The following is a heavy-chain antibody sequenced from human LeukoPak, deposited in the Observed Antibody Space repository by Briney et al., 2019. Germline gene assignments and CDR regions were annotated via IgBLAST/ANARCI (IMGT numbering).Heavy chain of an antibody. Sequence: SETLSLTCAVYGGSFSGYYWSWIRQPPGKGLEWIGEINHSGSTNYNPSLKSRVTISVDTSKNQFSLKLSSVTAADTAVYYCARGPPWWQQLGHHFDYWGQGTLVTVSS. D-gene: IGHD6-13*01. CDR2: INHSGST. V-gene: IGHV4-34*01. CDR1: GGSFSGYY. J-gene: IGHJ4*02. CDR3: ARGPPWWQQLGHHFDY.